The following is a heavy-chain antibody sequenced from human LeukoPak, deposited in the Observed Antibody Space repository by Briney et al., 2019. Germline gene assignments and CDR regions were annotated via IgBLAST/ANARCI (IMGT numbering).Heavy chain of an antibody. Sequence: ASVKVSRKASGYSFTKYGISWVRQAPGQGLEWMGWISAYSGNTSYAPKLQDRVTMTTDTSTSTAYLEMRSLKSDDTAMYYCARVGATYGDPLEYDYWGQGTLVTVSS. D-gene: IGHD4-17*01. J-gene: IGHJ4*02. CDR1: GYSFTKYG. CDR2: ISAYSGNT. CDR3: ARVGATYGDPLEYDY. V-gene: IGHV1-18*01.